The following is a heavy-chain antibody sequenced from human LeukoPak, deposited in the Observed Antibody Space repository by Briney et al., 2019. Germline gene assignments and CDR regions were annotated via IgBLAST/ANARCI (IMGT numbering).Heavy chain of an antibody. V-gene: IGHV3-30*18. J-gene: IGHJ4*02. D-gene: IGHD4-23*01. CDR1: GFTFSSYG. Sequence: PGGSLRLSCAASGFTFSSYGMHWVRQAPGKGLEWVAVISYDGSNKYYADSVKGRSSISRDDSKNTLFLQMNSLRADDTAVYYCAKDSYGGLGSIDYWGQGTLVTVSS. CDR2: ISYDGSNK. CDR3: AKDSYGGLGSIDY.